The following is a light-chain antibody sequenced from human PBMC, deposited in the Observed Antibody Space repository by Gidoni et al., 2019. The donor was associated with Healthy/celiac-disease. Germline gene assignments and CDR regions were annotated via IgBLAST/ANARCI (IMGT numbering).Light chain of an antibody. CDR1: QSISSW. J-gene: IGKJ2*01. CDR3: QQYNSYLYT. V-gene: IGKV1-5*03. CDR2: KAS. Sequence: DIQMTQSPSTLSASVGDRVTITCRASQSISSWLAWYQQKPGKAPKLLIYKASSLERGVPSRFSGSGSGTEFTLTISSLQPDDFATYYCQQYNSYLYTFGQXTKLEIK.